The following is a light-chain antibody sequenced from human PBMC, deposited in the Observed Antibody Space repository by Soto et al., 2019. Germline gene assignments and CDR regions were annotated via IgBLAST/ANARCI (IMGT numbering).Light chain of an antibody. Sequence: QSALTQPPSASGSVEQSVTISCSGTSRDVGRDNYVSWYQQHPGKTPRVIIYDVFQRPSGVPDRFSGSKSGTTAYLTVSGLQAEDEAVYFCSSYGGRNNFVVFGGGTKLTVL. CDR2: DVF. J-gene: IGLJ2*01. CDR3: SSYGGRNNFVV. V-gene: IGLV2-8*01. CDR1: SRDVGRDNY.